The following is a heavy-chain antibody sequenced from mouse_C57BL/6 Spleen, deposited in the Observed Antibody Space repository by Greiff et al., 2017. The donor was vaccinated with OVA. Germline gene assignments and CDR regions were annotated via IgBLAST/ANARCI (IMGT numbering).Heavy chain of an antibody. CDR3: ASPTSATLYAMDY. CDR2: INPSSGYT. V-gene: IGHV1-4*01. Sequence: VQLQQSGAELARPGASVKMSCKASGYTFTSYTMHWVKQRPGQGLEWIGYINPSSGYTTYNQKFKDKATLTADKSSSTAYMQLSSLTSEDSAVYYGASPTSATLYAMDYWGQGTSVTVSS. J-gene: IGHJ4*01. D-gene: IGHD1-2*01. CDR1: GYTFTSYT.